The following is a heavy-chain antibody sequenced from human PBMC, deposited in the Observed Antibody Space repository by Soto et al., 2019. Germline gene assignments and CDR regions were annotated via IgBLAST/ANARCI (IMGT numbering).Heavy chain of an antibody. CDR3: ARDWGSYCLGY. CDR2: IWYDGSNK. CDR1: GFTFSSYG. D-gene: IGHD3-16*01. V-gene: IGHV3-33*01. Sequence: QVQLVESGGGVVQPGRSLRLSCAASGFTFSSYGMHWVRQAPGKGLEWVAVIWYDGSNKYYADSVKGRFTISRDNSKNTLYLQMNSLRAEDTAVYYCARDWGSYCLGYWGQGTLVTVSS. J-gene: IGHJ4*02.